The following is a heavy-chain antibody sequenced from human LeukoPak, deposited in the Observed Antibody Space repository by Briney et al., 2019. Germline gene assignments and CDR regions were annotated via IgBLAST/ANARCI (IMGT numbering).Heavy chain of an antibody. CDR3: ARNLWFGESSDAFDM. J-gene: IGHJ3*02. CDR1: GYSFTGHY. CDR2: INPKSGGT. V-gene: IGHV1-2*02. Sequence: ASVKVSCKASGYSFTGHYMHWVRQAPGQGLEWMGWINPKSGGTNYAQKLQGRVTMTRDTSISTAYMDMSSLRSDDTAVYHCARNLWFGESSDAFDMWGQGTMVTVSS. D-gene: IGHD3-10*01.